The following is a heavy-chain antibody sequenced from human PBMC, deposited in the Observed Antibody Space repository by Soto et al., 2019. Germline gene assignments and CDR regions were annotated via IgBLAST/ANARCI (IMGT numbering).Heavy chain of an antibody. V-gene: IGHV3-73*01. CDR2: IRSKANSYAT. CDR3: FREAYFSYHGVDV. Sequence: PXVSLGLSFAGSGFAFSGSTVHWVRQASGKGLEWVGRIRSKANSYATAYAASVKGRFIISRDDSKTTAYLQMSSLKIEDTALYYCFREAYFSYHGVDVWGQGTTVIVSS. J-gene: IGHJ6*02. CDR1: GFAFSGST.